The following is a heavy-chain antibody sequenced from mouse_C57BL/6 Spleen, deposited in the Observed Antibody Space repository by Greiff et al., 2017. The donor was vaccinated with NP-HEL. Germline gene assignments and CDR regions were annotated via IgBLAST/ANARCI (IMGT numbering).Heavy chain of an antibody. CDR1: GYSITSGYS. CDR2: ISYDGSN. V-gene: IGHV3-6*01. J-gene: IGHJ2*01. CDR3: ARQLGRENYFDY. D-gene: IGHD4-1*02. Sequence: DVKLQESGPGLVKPSQSLSLTCSVPGYSITSGYSWNWLRQFPGTKLEWMGYISYDGSNNYNPSLKNRISITRDTSKNQFFLKLNSVTTEDTATYYCARQLGRENYFDYWGQGTTLTVSS.